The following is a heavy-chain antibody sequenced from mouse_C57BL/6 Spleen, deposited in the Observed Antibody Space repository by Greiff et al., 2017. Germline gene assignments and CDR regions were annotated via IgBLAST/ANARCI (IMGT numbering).Heavy chain of an antibody. CDR1: GYTFTSYG. CDR2: IYPRSGNT. CDR3: AREGNLFHAWFAY. D-gene: IGHD1-1*01. V-gene: IGHV1-81*01. Sequence: VKLQESGAELARPGASVKLSCKASGYTFTSYGISWVKQRTGQGLEWIGEIYPRSGNTYYNEKFKGKATLTADKSSSTAYMELRSLTSEDSAVYVCAREGNLFHAWFAYWGQGTLVTVSA. J-gene: IGHJ3*01.